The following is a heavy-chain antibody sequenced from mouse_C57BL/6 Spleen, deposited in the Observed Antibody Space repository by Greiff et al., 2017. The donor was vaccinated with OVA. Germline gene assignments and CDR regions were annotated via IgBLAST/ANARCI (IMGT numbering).Heavy chain of an antibody. Sequence: VQLKQSAAALVRPGASVKLSCTASGFNIKDDYMHWVKQRPEPGLEWIGWIDPENGDTEYASKFQGKATITADTSSNTAYLQRSSLTSEDTAVYYCTIGDSSGYGRYAMDYWDQGTSVTVSS. V-gene: IGHV14-4*01. CDR3: TIGDSSGYGRYAMDY. CDR1: GFNIKDDY. D-gene: IGHD3-2*02. J-gene: IGHJ4*01. CDR2: IDPENGDT.